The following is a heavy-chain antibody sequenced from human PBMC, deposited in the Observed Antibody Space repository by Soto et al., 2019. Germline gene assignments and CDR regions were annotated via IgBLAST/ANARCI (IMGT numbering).Heavy chain of an antibody. Sequence: SVKVSCKASGGTFSSYAISWVRQAPGQGLEWMGGIIPIFGTANYAQKFQGRVTITADESTSTAYMELSSLRSEDTAVYYCARPAGKDDFWSGYYPYYYYYYGMDVWAQGTTVTVSS. J-gene: IGHJ6*02. CDR1: GGTFSSYA. CDR2: IIPIFGTA. V-gene: IGHV1-69*13. D-gene: IGHD3-3*01. CDR3: ARPAGKDDFWSGYYPYYYYYYGMDV.